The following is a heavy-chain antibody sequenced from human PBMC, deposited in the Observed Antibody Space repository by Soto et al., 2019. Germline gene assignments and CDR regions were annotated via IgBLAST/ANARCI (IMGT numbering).Heavy chain of an antibody. J-gene: IGHJ3*01. D-gene: IGHD1-26*01. Sequence: QDTLKESGPVLVKPTETLTLTCSVSGASLINDRRGVSWLRQPPGKALEWIAHVFTNDEKSYSESMKRRLTIFMDASRRQVVLTMTDMDPVDTATYYCSSNVYYSDALDVWCQWRMVSVSS. CDR1: GASLINDRRG. CDR2: VFTNDEK. V-gene: IGHV2-26*01. CDR3: SSNVYYSDALDV.